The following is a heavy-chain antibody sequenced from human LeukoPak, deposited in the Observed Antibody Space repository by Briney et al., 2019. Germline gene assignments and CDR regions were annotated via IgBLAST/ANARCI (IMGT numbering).Heavy chain of an antibody. D-gene: IGHD5-18*01. J-gene: IGHJ4*02. V-gene: IGHV3-23*01. CDR3: ACDLGWIHLNLG. CDR1: GLTLRSFG. CDR2: ISHSGDNT. Sequence: GGTLRLSCVVSGLTLRSFGINWVRQAPGKGLEWVSTISHSGDNTYYADSVRGRFTISRDNSRNTVYLQMNSLRAEDTAVYYCACDLGWIHLNLGRGQGTLVTVP.